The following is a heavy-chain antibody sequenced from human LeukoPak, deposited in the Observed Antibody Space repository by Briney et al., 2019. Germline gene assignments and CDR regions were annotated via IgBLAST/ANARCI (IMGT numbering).Heavy chain of an antibody. CDR1: GGTFSSYA. J-gene: IGHJ4*02. V-gene: IGHV1-69*06. D-gene: IGHD2-8*01. CDR3: AREAYCTNGVCHIDY. CDR2: IIPIFGTA. Sequence: ASVKVSCKASGGTFSSYAISWVRQAPGQGLKWMGGIIPIFGTANYAQKFQGRVTITADKSTSTAYMELSSLRSEDTAVYYCAREAYCTNGVCHIDYWGQGTLVTVSS.